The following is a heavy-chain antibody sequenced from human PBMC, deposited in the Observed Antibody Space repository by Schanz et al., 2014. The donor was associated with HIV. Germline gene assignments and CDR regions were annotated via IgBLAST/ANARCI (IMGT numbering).Heavy chain of an antibody. CDR3: AKPDYESSGRPYYFDY. CDR2: ISKDGSDK. D-gene: IGHD3-22*01. CDR1: GFTFSKYG. J-gene: IGHJ4*02. V-gene: IGHV3-30*18. Sequence: QVQLVESGGGAVQPGKSLRVSCAASGFTFSKYGMHWVRQAPGKGLEWVAAISKDGSDKYYTDSVKGRFTISRDNSNNTLYLQMNSLRAEDAAVYYCAKPDYESSGRPYYFDYWGQGTLVTVSS.